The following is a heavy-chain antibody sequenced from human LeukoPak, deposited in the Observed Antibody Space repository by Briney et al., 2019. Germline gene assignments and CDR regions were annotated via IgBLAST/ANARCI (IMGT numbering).Heavy chain of an antibody. Sequence: GGSLRLSCAASGFTFSSYSMNWVRQAPGKGLEWVANIKQDGSEKYYVDSVKGRFTISRDNAKNSLYLQMNSLRAEDTAVYYCARDTPEMATNRLGWFDPWGQGTLVIVSS. CDR1: GFTFSSYS. D-gene: IGHD5-24*01. V-gene: IGHV3-7*01. J-gene: IGHJ5*02. CDR3: ARDTPEMATNRLGWFDP. CDR2: IKQDGSEK.